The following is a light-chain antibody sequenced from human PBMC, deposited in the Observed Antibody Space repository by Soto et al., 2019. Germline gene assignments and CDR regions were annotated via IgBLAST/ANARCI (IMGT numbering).Light chain of an antibody. CDR3: SSYTSSTTLV. CDR2: EVN. Sequence: QSALTQPPSVSGSPGQSVTISCTGTSCDVGSYNRVSWYQQPPGTAPKLMIYEVNNRPSGVPDRFSGSKSGNTASLTISGLQAEDEADYYCSSYTSSTTLVFGGGTKLTVL. J-gene: IGLJ2*01. V-gene: IGLV2-18*02. CDR1: SCDVGSYNR.